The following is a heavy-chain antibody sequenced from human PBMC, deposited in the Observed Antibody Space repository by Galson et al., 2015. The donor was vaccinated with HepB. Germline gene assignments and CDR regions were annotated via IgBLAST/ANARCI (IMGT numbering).Heavy chain of an antibody. J-gene: IGHJ4*02. CDR2: ISYDGSNK. CDR1: GFTFSSYG. Sequence: SLRLSCAASGFTFSSYGMHWVRQAPGKGLEWVAVISYDGSNKYYADSVKGRFTISRDNSKNTLYLQMSSLRAEDTAVYYCARDSHSKERADHWGRGTLVTVSS. V-gene: IGHV3-30*03. CDR3: ARDSHSKERADH. D-gene: IGHD5-24*01.